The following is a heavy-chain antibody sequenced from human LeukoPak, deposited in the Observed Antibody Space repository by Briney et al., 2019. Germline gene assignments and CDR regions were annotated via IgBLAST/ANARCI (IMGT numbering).Heavy chain of an antibody. D-gene: IGHD6-13*01. CDR1: GFTFSSYG. V-gene: IGHV3-33*01. CDR3: ARAGKSIAALDY. CDR2: IWYDGSNK. Sequence: GGSLRLSCAASGFTFSSYGMHWVRQAPGKGLEWVAVIWYDGSNKYYADSVKGRFTISRDNSKNMVYLQMNSLRAEDTAFYYCARAGKSIAALDYWGQGTLVTVSS. J-gene: IGHJ4*02.